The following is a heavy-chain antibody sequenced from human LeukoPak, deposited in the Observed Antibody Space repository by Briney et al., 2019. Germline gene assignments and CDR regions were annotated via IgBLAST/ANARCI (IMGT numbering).Heavy chain of an antibody. Sequence: SETLSLTCTVSGGSISSSSYYWGWIRQPPGKGLEWIGSIYYSGSTYYNPSLKSRVTISVDTSKNQFSLKLSSVTAADTAVYYCARQDIAAAGAFDIWGQGTMVTVSS. V-gene: IGHV4-39*01. CDR1: GGSISSSSYY. D-gene: IGHD6-13*01. CDR2: IYYSGST. CDR3: ARQDIAAAGAFDI. J-gene: IGHJ3*02.